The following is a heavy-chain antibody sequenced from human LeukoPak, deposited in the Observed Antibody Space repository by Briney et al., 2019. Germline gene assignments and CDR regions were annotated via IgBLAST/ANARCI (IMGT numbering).Heavy chain of an antibody. CDR3: ARQGIREGAFDI. V-gene: IGHV5-51*01. J-gene: IGHJ3*02. Sequence: RGESLKISCKGSGYSFTTYWIGWVRQMPGKGLEWMGIIYPSDSDTRYGPSFQGQVTFSADKSISTAYLQWSSLKASDTAMYYCARQGIREGAFDIWGQGTMVTVSS. D-gene: IGHD2-15*01. CDR1: GYSFTTYW. CDR2: IYPSDSDT.